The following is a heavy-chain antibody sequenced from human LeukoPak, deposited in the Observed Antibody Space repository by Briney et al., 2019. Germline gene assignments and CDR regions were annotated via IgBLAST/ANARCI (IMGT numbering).Heavy chain of an antibody. CDR3: AREVAPGGFDY. CDR2: INTNTGNP. J-gene: IGHJ4*02. D-gene: IGHD4-23*01. CDR1: GYTFNSYA. Sequence: ASVKVSCKASGYTFNSYAMNWVRQAPGQGLECLGWINTNTGNPTYAQGFTGRFVFSLDTSVSTAYLQISSLKAEDTGVYYCAREVAPGGFDYWGQGTLVIVSS. V-gene: IGHV7-4-1*02.